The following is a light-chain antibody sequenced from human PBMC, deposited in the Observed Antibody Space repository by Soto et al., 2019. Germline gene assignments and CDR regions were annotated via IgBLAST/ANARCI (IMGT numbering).Light chain of an antibody. V-gene: IGLV2-14*01. CDR2: EVF. J-gene: IGLJ2*01. CDR3: SSYTTNNAHV. CDR1: SNAVGAFDY. Sequence: QSALTQPASISASPGQSISISCTGTSNAVGAFDYVSWYQQHPGKAPKLIIFEVFNRPSGVSTRFSGSKSGSTASLTISGLQAEDEADYFCSSYTTNNAHVFGGGTKVPS.